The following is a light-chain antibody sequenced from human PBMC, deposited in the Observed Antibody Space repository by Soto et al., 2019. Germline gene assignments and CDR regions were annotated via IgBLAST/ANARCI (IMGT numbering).Light chain of an antibody. CDR1: QSVSSSF. CDR2: GAS. V-gene: IGKV3-20*01. J-gene: IGKJ5*01. Sequence: EIVLTQSPGTLSLSPGERATLSCRASQSVSSSFLAWYQQKPGQAPRLLIYGASTRATDIPDRFSGSGSGTEFTLTISRLEPEDFVVYYCQQYGSSTPVTFGQGTRLEIK. CDR3: QQYGSSTPVT.